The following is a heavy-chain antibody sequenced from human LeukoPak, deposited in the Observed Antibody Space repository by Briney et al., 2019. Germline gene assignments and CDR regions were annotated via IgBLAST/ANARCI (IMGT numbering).Heavy chain of an antibody. J-gene: IGHJ4*02. CDR3: ARHFDHVGSGIYEY. D-gene: IGHD3-10*01. CDR1: GGSISSNY. CDR2: IYYSGYT. V-gene: IGHV4-59*08. Sequence: SETLSLTCTVSGGSISSNYWSWIRQPPGKGLEWIGYIYYSGYTNYNPSLKSRVTISVDTSNNQFSLKLSSVTAADTAVYYCARHFDHVGSGIYEYWGQGTLVT.